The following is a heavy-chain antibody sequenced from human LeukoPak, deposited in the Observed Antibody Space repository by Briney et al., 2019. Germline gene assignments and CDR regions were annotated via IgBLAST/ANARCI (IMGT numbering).Heavy chain of an antibody. CDR2: INHSGST. Sequence: SETLSLTCAVHGVSFSGYYWSWIRQPPGKGLEWIGEINHSGSTNYNPSLKSRVTISVDTSKNQFSPKLSSVTAADTAVYYCARGRPPGYWGQGTLVTVSS. CDR3: ARGRPPGY. CDR1: GVSFSGYY. J-gene: IGHJ4*02. V-gene: IGHV4-34*01.